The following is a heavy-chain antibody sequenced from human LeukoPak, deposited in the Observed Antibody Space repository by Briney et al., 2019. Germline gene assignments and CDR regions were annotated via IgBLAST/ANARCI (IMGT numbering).Heavy chain of an antibody. Sequence: GRSLRLSCAASGFTFSSYAMHWVRQAPGKGLEWVSGISWNSGSIGYADSVKGRFTISRDNAKNSLYLQMNSLRAEDTALYYCAKDRSSSQGSAFDIWGQGTMVTVSS. D-gene: IGHD6-13*01. CDR3: AKDRSSSQGSAFDI. J-gene: IGHJ3*02. CDR1: GFTFSSYA. CDR2: ISWNSGSI. V-gene: IGHV3-9*01.